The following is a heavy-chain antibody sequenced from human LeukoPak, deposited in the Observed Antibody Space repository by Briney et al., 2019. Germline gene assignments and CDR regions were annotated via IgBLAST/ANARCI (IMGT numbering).Heavy chain of an antibody. J-gene: IGHJ4*02. V-gene: IGHV3-23*01. D-gene: IGHD3-22*01. CDR1: GFTFSSHG. Sequence: GGSLRLSCAASGFTFSSHGMTWVRQAPGKGLEWVSVISGSGDTTYYADSVEGRFTISRDNSKNTLYLQMNSLRAEDTAVYYCARTTYYHDSSGYYYPFDYWGQGTLVTVSS. CDR2: ISGSGDTT. CDR3: ARTTYYHDSSGYYYPFDY.